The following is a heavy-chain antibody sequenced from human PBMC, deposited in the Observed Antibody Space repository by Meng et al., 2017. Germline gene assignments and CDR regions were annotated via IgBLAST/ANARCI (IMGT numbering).Heavy chain of an antibody. D-gene: IGHD3-10*01. CDR1: GFTVSSNY. Sequence: GGSLRLSCAASGFTVSSNYMSWVRQAPGKGLEWVSVIYSGGSTYYADSVKGRFTISRHNSKNTLYLQMNSLKTEDTAVYYCTTGIAMVRGVIISDHWGQGTRVTVSS. CDR3: TTGIAMVRGVIISDH. CDR2: IYSGGST. J-gene: IGHJ4*02. V-gene: IGHV3-53*01.